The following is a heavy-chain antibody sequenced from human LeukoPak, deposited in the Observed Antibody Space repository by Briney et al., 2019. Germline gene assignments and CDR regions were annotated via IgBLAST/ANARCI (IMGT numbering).Heavy chain of an antibody. Sequence: SETLSLTCTVSGGSISSGSYYWSWLRQPAGKGLEWIGRIYTSGSTNYNPSLKSRVTISVDTSKNQFSLKLSSVTAADTAVYYCARVYCSSTSCQGLRFLAVGYFDYWGQGTLVTVSS. CDR3: ARVYCSSTSCQGLRFLAVGYFDY. V-gene: IGHV4-61*02. J-gene: IGHJ4*02. D-gene: IGHD2-2*01. CDR1: GGSISSGSYY. CDR2: IYTSGST.